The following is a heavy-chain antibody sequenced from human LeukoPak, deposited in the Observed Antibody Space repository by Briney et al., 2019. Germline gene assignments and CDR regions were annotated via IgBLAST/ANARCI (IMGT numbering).Heavy chain of an antibody. Sequence: SETLSLTCTVSGGSISSYYWSWIRQPPGKGLGWIAYIHYSGSTSYNPSLKSRLTISLGTSKNQFSLKLSSVTAADTAVYHCARLDGNWNYFDYWGQGTLVTVSS. V-gene: IGHV4-59*08. CDR2: IHYSGST. CDR1: GGSISSYY. D-gene: IGHD1-20*01. J-gene: IGHJ4*02. CDR3: ARLDGNWNYFDY.